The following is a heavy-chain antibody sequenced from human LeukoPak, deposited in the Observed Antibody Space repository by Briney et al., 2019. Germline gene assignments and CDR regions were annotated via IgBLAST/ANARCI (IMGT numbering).Heavy chain of an antibody. CDR2: IYYSGST. D-gene: IGHD3-22*01. J-gene: IGHJ4*02. CDR3: ARGLGYYDSSLGN. CDR1: GGSISSYY. Sequence: SETLSVTCTVSGGSISSYYWSWIRQPPGKGLEWIGYIYYSGSTNYNPSLKNRVTISVDTSKNQFSLKLTSVTAADTAVYYCARGLGYYDSSLGNWGQGTLVTVSS. V-gene: IGHV4-59*01.